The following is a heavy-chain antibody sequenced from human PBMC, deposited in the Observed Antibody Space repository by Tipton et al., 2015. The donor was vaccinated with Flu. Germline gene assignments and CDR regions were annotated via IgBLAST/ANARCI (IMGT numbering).Heavy chain of an antibody. CDR3: TADPPYGSPSIDY. V-gene: IGHV3-15*01. CDR1: GFTFTNAW. D-gene: IGHD6-6*01. CDR2: IRSKTDGGAT. Sequence: SLRLSCAASGFTFTNAWMNWVRQAPGKGLEWVARIRSKTDGGATNYAAPVKGRLTISRDDSKATLYLQMNSLKTEDTAVYYCTADPPYGSPSIDYWGQGTVVTVSS. J-gene: IGHJ4*02.